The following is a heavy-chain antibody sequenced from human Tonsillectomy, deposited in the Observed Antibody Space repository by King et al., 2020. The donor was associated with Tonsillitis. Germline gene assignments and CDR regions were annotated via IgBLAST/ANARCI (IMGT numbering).Heavy chain of an antibody. D-gene: IGHD5-18*01. CDR2: INHTGNS. CDR3: ARGSQGETAHLYGMDV. CDR1: GGSFSGYY. V-gene: IGHV4-34*01. Sequence: VQLQQWGAGLLKPSETLSLTCAVYGGSFSGYYWSWIRQPPGKGLEWIGEINHTGNSNYNPSLKSRVTISVDTSKKQFSLKLSSVTAADTAVYYCARGSQGETAHLYGMDVWGQGTTVIVSS. J-gene: IGHJ6*02.